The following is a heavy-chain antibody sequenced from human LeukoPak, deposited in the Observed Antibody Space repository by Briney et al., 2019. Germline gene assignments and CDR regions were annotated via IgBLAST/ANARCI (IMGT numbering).Heavy chain of an antibody. CDR1: GFTFSSYV. Sequence: GGSLRLSCAASGFTFSSYVMNWVRQAPGKGLEWVSAISGSGGSTYYADSVKGRFTISRDNSKNTLYLQMNSLRAEDTAVYYCAKERISSSWALDYWGQGTLVTVSS. D-gene: IGHD6-13*01. CDR3: AKERISSSWALDY. J-gene: IGHJ4*02. V-gene: IGHV3-23*01. CDR2: ISGSGGST.